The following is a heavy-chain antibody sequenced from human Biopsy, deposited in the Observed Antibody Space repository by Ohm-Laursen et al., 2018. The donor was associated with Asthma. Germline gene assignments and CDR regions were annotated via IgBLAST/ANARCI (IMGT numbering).Heavy chain of an antibody. CDR3: ARVPTTLRYFDL. D-gene: IGHD2-15*01. CDR2: ISYSGST. V-gene: IGHV4-61*01. CDR1: GGSVSSGSYY. J-gene: IGHJ2*01. Sequence: SETLSLTCTVSGGSVSSGSYYWSWIRQPPGKRLAWVSYISYSGSTDYNPSLKSRLTISMDTSKNQLSLKLSSVTAADTAVYYCARVPTTLRYFDLWGRGTLVTVSS.